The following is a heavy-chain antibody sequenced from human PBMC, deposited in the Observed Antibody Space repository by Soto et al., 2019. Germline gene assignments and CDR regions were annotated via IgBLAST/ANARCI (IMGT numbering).Heavy chain of an antibody. J-gene: IGHJ4*02. D-gene: IGHD5-18*01. Sequence: ASVKVSCKASGYTFTSYGISWVRQAPGQGLEWMGWISAYNGNTNYAQKLQGRVTMTTDTSTSTAYMELRSLRSDDTAVYYCARDHLPIQLWSPADYWGQGTMVTVYS. V-gene: IGHV1-18*04. CDR1: GYTFTSYG. CDR3: ARDHLPIQLWSPADY. CDR2: ISAYNGNT.